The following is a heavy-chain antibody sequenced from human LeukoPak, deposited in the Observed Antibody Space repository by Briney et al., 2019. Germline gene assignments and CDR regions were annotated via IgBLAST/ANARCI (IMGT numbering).Heavy chain of an antibody. CDR2: INHSGST. Sequence: PSETLSLTCAVYGGSFSGYYWSWIRQPPGKGLEWIGEINHSGSTNYNPSLKSRVTISVDTSKNQFSLKLSSVTAADTAVYYCARHDLYYYDSSGYPLFDYWGQGTLVTVSS. D-gene: IGHD3-22*01. CDR3: ARHDLYYYDSSGYPLFDY. J-gene: IGHJ4*02. CDR1: GGSFSGYY. V-gene: IGHV4-34*01.